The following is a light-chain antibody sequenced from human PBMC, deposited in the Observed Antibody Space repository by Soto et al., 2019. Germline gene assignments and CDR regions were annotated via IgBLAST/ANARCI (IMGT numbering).Light chain of an antibody. CDR3: QRYDNLPLT. CDR2: GAS. J-gene: IGKJ4*01. CDR1: QSVVSTY. V-gene: IGKV3-20*01. Sequence: EIVLTQSPGTLSLSPGERATLSCRASQSVVSTYLAWYQQKPGQAPRLLISGASDRATGIPDRFSGSGSGTDFALTISRLEPEDFAVYYCQRYDNLPLTFGGGTEV.